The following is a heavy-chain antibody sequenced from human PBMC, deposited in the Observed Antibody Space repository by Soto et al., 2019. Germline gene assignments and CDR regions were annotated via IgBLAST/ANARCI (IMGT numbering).Heavy chain of an antibody. D-gene: IGHD3-10*01. CDR2: ISGSGGST. Sequence: EVQLLESGGGLVQPGGSLRLSCAASGFTFSSYAMSWVRQAPGKGLEWVSAISGSGGSTYYADSVKGRFTISRDNSKNTLYLHMNSLRAEDTAVYYCAKDQYYYGSGCDYWGQGTLVTVSS. V-gene: IGHV3-23*01. CDR3: AKDQYYYGSGCDY. J-gene: IGHJ4*02. CDR1: GFTFSSYA.